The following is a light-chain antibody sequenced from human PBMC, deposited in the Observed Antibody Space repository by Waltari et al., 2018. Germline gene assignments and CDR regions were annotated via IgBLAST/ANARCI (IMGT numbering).Light chain of an antibody. CDR2: WAS. CDR1: ESLLYTSNNQNF. J-gene: IGKJ4*01. Sequence: DIVMTQSPESLAVSLGERATIPCRSSESLLYTSNNQNFLAWYQRKAGQPPKLLFYWASVRESGVPDRFSASGSGTDFILSISSLQAEDVAVYYCQQYYTSPLTFGGGTKVEIK. CDR3: QQYYTSPLT. V-gene: IGKV4-1*01.